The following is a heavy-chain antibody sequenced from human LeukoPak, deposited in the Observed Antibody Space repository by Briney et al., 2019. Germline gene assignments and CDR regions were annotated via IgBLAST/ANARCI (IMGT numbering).Heavy chain of an antibody. J-gene: IGHJ4*02. CDR2: ISSSGGTT. D-gene: IGHD2-8*01. CDR1: GFTFSSYA. CDR3: AKDRMVYSSCDY. Sequence: GGSLRLSCAASGFTFSSYAMSWVRQVPGKGLEWVSTISSSGGTTYYADSVKGRFTISRDNSKNTLSLQMNSVSAEDTAIYYCAKDRMVYSSCDYWGQGTLVAVHS. V-gene: IGHV3-23*01.